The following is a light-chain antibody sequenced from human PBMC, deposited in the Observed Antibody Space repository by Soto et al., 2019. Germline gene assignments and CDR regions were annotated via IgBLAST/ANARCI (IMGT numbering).Light chain of an antibody. Sequence: DIQMTQSPSTLSASIGDTVIITCRASQSINSWLAWYQQKPGKAPKLLIHKASTLESGVPSRFSGSESGTDFTPTISSLQPDDFATFYCQQYDRFPYTFGQGTKLHIK. V-gene: IGKV1-5*03. CDR1: QSINSW. CDR2: KAS. CDR3: QQYDRFPYT. J-gene: IGKJ2*01.